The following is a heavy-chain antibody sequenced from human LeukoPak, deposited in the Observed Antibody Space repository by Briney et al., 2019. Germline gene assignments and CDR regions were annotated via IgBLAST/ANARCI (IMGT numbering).Heavy chain of an antibody. D-gene: IGHD6-19*01. CDR3: ARGGSGWSVDY. J-gene: IGHJ4*02. CDR2: MSYDGSNK. Sequence: GGSLRLSCAASGFTFSSYAMHWVRQAPGKGLEWVAVMSYDGSNKHYADSVKGRFTISRDNSKNTLYLQMNSLRAEDTAVYYCARGGSGWSVDYWGQGTLVTVSS. V-gene: IGHV3-30-3*01. CDR1: GFTFSSYA.